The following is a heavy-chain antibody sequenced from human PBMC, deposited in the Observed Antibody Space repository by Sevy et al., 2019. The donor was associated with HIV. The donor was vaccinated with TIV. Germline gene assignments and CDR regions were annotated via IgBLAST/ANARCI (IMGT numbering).Heavy chain of an antibody. D-gene: IGHD6-13*01. V-gene: IGHV3-7*01. J-gene: IGHJ4*02. CDR3: VRAIAADGSF. CDR2: IKQDGSVK. CDR1: GFSLNSYW. Sequence: GESLKISCEASGFSLNSYWMSWVRQAPGKGLEWVANIKQDGSVKYYVDSVKGRFTISRDNARNLLYLQMNSLRAEDTALYYCVRAIAADGSFWGQGTLVTVSS.